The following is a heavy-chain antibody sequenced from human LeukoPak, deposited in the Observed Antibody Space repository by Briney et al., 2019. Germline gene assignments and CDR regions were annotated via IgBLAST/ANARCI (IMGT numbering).Heavy chain of an antibody. CDR2: ITGGSSTT. J-gene: IGHJ4*02. CDR1: GFTFSGFP. V-gene: IGHV3-23*01. CDR3: AKAGNGYYNLDS. Sequence: GGSPRLSCAASGFTFSGFPMSWVRQAPGKGLEWVAAITGGSSTTYYADSVKGRFTISRDNSNNTLYVQMNTLRAEDTALYYCAKAGNGYYNLDSWGQGTLVTVSS. D-gene: IGHD3-9*01.